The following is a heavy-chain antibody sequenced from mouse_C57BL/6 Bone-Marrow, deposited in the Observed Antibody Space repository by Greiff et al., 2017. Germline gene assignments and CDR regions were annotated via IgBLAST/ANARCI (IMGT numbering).Heavy chain of an antibody. CDR3: ARSGMYYSNYVPCFAY. Sequence: QVQLQQSGPELVKPGASVKISCKASGYAFSSSWMNWVKQRPGKGLEWIGRIYPGDGDTNYNGKFKGKATLTADKSSSTAYMQLSSLTSEDSAVYFCARSGMYYSNYVPCFAYWGQGTLVTVSA. D-gene: IGHD2-5*01. CDR2: IYPGDGDT. V-gene: IGHV1-82*01. J-gene: IGHJ3*01. CDR1: GYAFSSSW.